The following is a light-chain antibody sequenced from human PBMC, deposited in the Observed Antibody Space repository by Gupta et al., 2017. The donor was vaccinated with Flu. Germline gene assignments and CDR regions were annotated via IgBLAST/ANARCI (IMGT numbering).Light chain of an antibody. CDR3: QQYDNFPLT. V-gene: IGKV1D-16*01. J-gene: IGKJ4*01. CDR2: SAV. Sequence: DIQMTQSPSSLSASIGARVTITCQASQGINKWLAWYQLKPEKAPKSLIHSAVTLQSGVPSRFSGSGSGTHFTLTIDNLQPEDSATYYCQQYDNFPLTFGGGTKVEIK. CDR1: QGINKW.